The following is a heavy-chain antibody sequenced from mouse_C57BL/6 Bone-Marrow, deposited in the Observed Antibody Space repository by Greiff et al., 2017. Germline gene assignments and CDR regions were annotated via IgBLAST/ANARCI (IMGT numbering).Heavy chain of an antibody. CDR2: IDPSDSYT. J-gene: IGHJ1*03. CDR3: ARRRYWYFDV. Sequence: QVQLQQPGAELVMPGASVKLSCKASGYTFTSYWMHWVKQRPGQGLEWIGEIDPSDSYTNYNQKFKGKSTLTVDKSSSTAYMQLSSLTSEDSAVYYCARRRYWYFDVWGRGTTVTVSS. CDR1: GYTFTSYW. V-gene: IGHV1-69*01.